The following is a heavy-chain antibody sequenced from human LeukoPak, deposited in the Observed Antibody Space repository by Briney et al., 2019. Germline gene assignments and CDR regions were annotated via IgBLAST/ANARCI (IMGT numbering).Heavy chain of an antibody. CDR3: ARDLIQDIVVVPAAPGAVDY. D-gene: IGHD2-2*01. CDR2: INLSGGST. CDR1: GYTFTSYY. V-gene: IGHV1-46*01. Sequence: ASVKVSCKASGYTFTSYYMHWVRQAPGQGLEWMGIINLSGGSTSYAQKFQGRVTMTRDTSTSTVYMELSSLRSEDTAVYYCARDLIQDIVVVPAAPGAVDYWGQGTLVTVSS. J-gene: IGHJ4*02.